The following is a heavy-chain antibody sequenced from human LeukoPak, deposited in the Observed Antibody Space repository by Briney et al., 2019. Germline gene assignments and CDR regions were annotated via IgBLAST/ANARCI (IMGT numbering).Heavy chain of an antibody. Sequence: ASVKVSCKASGGTFSSYAISWVRQAPGQGLEWMGGIIPIFGTANYAQKFQGRVTITTDESTSAAYMELSSLRSEDTAVYYCAGTVVIAAAAHNWFDPWGQGTLVTVSS. CDR3: AGTVVIAAAAHNWFDP. V-gene: IGHV1-69*05. J-gene: IGHJ5*02. CDR2: IIPIFGTA. D-gene: IGHD6-13*01. CDR1: GGTFSSYA.